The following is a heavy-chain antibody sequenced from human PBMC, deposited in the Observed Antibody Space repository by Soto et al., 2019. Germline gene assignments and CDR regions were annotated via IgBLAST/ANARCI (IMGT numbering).Heavy chain of an antibody. D-gene: IGHD3-16*01. Sequence: PGESLKISCYVSGDTFTTYWISWVRQMPGKGLEWVGRIDPSDSHTYYSPSFQGHVSISADKSISTVYLHWSSLNASDTAIYYCTNGVRRAMGVWGQGTTVTVSS. CDR3: TNGVRRAMGV. J-gene: IGHJ6*02. CDR1: GDTFTTYW. CDR2: IDPSDSHT. V-gene: IGHV5-10-1*01.